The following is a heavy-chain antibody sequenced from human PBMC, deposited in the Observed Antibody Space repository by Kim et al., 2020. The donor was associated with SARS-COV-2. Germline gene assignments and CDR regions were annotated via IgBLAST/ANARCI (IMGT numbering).Heavy chain of an antibody. D-gene: IGHD3-10*01. CDR1: GFTFSSYW. Sequence: GGSLRLSCAASGFTFSSYWMSWVRQAPGKGLEWVANIKQDGSEKYYVDSVKGRFTISRDNAKNSLYLQMNSLRAEDTAVYYCARVQGLWFGELSSPWGQGTLVTVSS. J-gene: IGHJ5*02. CDR3: ARVQGLWFGELSSP. CDR2: IKQDGSEK. V-gene: IGHV3-7*01.